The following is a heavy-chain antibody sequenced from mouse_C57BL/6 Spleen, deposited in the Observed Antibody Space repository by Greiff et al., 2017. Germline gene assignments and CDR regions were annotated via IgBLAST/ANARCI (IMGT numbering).Heavy chain of an antibody. CDR2: ISYDGSN. V-gene: IGHV3-6*01. J-gene: IGHJ2*01. CDR3: ARGGNYGDYFDY. CDR1: GYSITSGYY. D-gene: IGHD2-1*01. Sequence: VQLKESGPGLVKPSQSLSLTCSVTGYSITSGYYWNWIRQFPGNKLEWMGYISYDGSNNYNPSLKNRISITRDTSKNQFFLKLNSVTTEDTATYYCARGGNYGDYFDYWGQGTTLTVSS.